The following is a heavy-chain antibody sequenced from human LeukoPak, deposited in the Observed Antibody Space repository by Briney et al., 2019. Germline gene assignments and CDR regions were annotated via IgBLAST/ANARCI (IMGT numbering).Heavy chain of an antibody. V-gene: IGHV2-70*04. D-gene: IGHD3-10*01. CDR1: GFSLSTSRMR. CDR2: IDWDDDK. CDR3: ARMATRGVNPYFDY. Sequence: SGPTLVNPTQTLTLTCTFSGFSLSTSRMRVSWIRQPPGKALEWLARIDWDDDKFYSTSLKTRLTISKDTSKSQVVLTMTNMDPVDTATYYCARMATRGVNPYFDYWGQGTLVTVSS. J-gene: IGHJ4*02.